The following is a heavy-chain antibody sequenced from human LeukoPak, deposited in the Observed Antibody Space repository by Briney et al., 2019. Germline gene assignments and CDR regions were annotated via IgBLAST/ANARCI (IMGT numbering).Heavy chain of an antibody. J-gene: IGHJ6*02. D-gene: IGHD2-15*01. CDR2: ITSSRTYI. CDR3: ARDPTPRYCSGGSCYTHYGMDV. Sequence: GGSLRLSCAASAFTFTSYTMNWVHQAPGKGLEWVSAITSSRTYIYYAESVRGRFTVSRDNAKNSVYLQMNSLRAEDTGVYYCARDPTPRYCSGGSCYTHYGMDVWGQGTTVTVSS. CDR1: AFTFTSYT. V-gene: IGHV3-21*06.